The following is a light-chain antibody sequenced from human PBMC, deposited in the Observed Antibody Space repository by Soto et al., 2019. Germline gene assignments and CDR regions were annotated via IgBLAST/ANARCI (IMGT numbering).Light chain of an antibody. V-gene: IGLV1-40*01. CDR3: QSYDSRLRGTV. CDR1: SSNIGAGFN. CDR2: GDT. Sequence: QSVLTQAPSVSGAPGQRVTISCTGSSSNIGAGFNVHWYQQLPGTAPKLLIYGDTNRPSGVPARFSASKSGTSASLAITGLQAEYEADYYCQSYDSRLRGTVFGTGTKLTVL. J-gene: IGLJ1*01.